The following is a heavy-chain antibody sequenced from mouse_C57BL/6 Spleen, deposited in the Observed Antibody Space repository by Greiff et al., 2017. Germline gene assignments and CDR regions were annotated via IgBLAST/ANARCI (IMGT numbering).Heavy chain of an antibody. V-gene: IGHV5-17*01. J-gene: IGHJ4*01. CDR2: ISSGSSTI. CDR3: ASITTVVATDYAMDY. CDR1: GFTFSDYG. Sequence: EVNLVESGGGLVKPGGSLKLSCAASGFTFSDYGMHWVRQAPEKGLEWVAYISSGSSTIYYADTVKGRFTISRDKAKNTLFLQMTSLRSEDTAMYYCASITTVVATDYAMDYWGQGTSVTVSS. D-gene: IGHD1-1*01.